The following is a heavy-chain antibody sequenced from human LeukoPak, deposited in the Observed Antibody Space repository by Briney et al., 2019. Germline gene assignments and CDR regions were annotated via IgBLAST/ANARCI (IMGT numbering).Heavy chain of an antibody. CDR1: GFTFSSYS. Sequence: QPGGSLRLSCAASGFTFSSYSMNWVRQAPGKGLEWVSYISSSSSTIYYADSVKGRFTISRDNAKNSLYLQMNSLGAEDTAVYYCARTYPTVTTDWGQGTLVTVSS. V-gene: IGHV3-48*04. CDR2: ISSSSSTI. CDR3: ARTYPTVTTD. J-gene: IGHJ4*02. D-gene: IGHD4-17*01.